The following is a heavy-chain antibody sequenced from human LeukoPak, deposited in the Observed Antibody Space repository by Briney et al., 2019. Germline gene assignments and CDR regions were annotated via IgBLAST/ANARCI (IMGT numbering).Heavy chain of an antibody. D-gene: IGHD4-17*01. CDR3: VKAATVTIHYYYYGMDV. J-gene: IGHJ6*02. Sequence: GGSLRLSCSASGFTFSNFALHWVRQAPGKGLEHVSAIRSNGDSTYYTDSVKGRFTISRDNSQKTLYLQMSSLRAEDTGVYYCVKAATVTIHYYYYGMDVWGQGTTVTVSS. CDR1: GFTFSNFA. V-gene: IGHV3-64D*09. CDR2: IRSNGDST.